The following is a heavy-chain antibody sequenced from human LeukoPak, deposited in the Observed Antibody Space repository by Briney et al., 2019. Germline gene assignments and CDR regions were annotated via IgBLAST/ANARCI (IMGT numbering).Heavy chain of an antibody. CDR3: ARIPRRYQLLLVGWFDP. V-gene: IGHV4-39*01. Sequence: SETLSLTCTVSGGSISSSYYYWGWIRQPPGKGLEWIGSIYSSGSTYYNPSLKSRVTISVDTSKNQFSLKLSSVTAADTAVYYCARIPRRYQLLLVGWFDPWGQGTLVTVSS. CDR1: GGSISSSYYY. D-gene: IGHD2-2*01. J-gene: IGHJ5*02. CDR2: IYSSGST.